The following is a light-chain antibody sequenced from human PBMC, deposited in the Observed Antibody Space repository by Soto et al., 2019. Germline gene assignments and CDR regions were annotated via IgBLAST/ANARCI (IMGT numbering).Light chain of an antibody. J-gene: IGLJ1*01. Sequence: QSVLTQPPSASGTPGQRVTISCSGSTSNIGSNTVSWYQQVPETAPKLLINNDNQRPSGVPDRFSGSKSGTSASLAISELQSEDVADYYCATWDNSLNGYVLGTGTKLTVL. CDR2: NDN. CDR3: ATWDNSLNGYV. CDR1: TSNIGSNT. V-gene: IGLV1-44*01.